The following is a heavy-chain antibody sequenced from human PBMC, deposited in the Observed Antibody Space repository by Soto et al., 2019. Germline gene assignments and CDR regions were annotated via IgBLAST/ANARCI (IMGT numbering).Heavy chain of an antibody. V-gene: IGHV1-46*01. CDR3: VRSPAAFHGMDV. D-gene: IGHD2-2*01. J-gene: IGHJ6*02. CDR2: INSKVGST. Sequence: QVQLVQSGAEVKKPGASVKVSCKTSGYTFTSYNMHWVRQPPGQGLEWMRMINSKVGSTRYAKKFQGRATMTRDTSTSTVYMELSNLRSEDTAVYYCVRSPAAFHGMDVWGHGTTVTVSS. CDR1: GYTFTSYN.